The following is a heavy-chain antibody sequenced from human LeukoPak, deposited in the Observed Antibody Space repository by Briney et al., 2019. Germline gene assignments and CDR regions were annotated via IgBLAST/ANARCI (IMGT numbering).Heavy chain of an antibody. Sequence: YPGGSLRLSCAASGFTFDDYAMHWVRQAPGKGLEWVSGISWNSGSIGYADSVKGRFTISRDNAKNSLYLQMNSLRAEDTALYYCAKAGARGRWLQFDYWGQGTLVTVSS. CDR1: GFTFDDYA. J-gene: IGHJ4*02. V-gene: IGHV3-9*01. CDR2: ISWNSGSI. CDR3: AKAGARGRWLQFDY. D-gene: IGHD5-24*01.